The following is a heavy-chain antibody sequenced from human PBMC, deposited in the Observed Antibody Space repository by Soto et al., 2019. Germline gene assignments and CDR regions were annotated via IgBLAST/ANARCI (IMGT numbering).Heavy chain of an antibody. D-gene: IGHD1-20*01. Sequence: TSETLSLTYTVSGGSISSYYWSWIRQPPGKGPEWIGYIYYSGSTNYNPSLKSRVTISVDTSKNQFSLKLSSVTAADTAVYYCARDLNWNPGWFDPWGQGTRVTVSS. CDR3: ARDLNWNPGWFDP. J-gene: IGHJ5*02. CDR2: IYYSGST. CDR1: GGSISSYY. V-gene: IGHV4-59*01.